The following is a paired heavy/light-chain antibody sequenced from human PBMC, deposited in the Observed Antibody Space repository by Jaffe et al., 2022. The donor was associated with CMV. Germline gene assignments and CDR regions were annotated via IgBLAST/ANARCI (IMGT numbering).Heavy chain of an antibody. CDR2: INPTGGAT. CDR1: GYTFTNYF. D-gene: IGHD6-13*01. V-gene: IGHV1-46*01. CDR3: ARGPAALDF. J-gene: IGHJ4*02. Sequence: QVQLVQSGAEVKKPGASVKVSCKASGYTFTNYFMHWVRQAPGQGLEWMGIINPTGGATTYALKFQGRVTMTRDTFTSTVYMELGSLRSEDTAIYYCARGPAALDFWGQGTLVTVYS.
Light chain of an antibody. V-gene: IGKV3-20*01. CDR2: DAS. CDR1: QSVTGRY. Sequence: DIVLTQSPDTLSLSPGERATLSCRASQSVTGRYLAWYQQRPGQTPRLLIYDASRRATGIPDRFSGSGSGTDFTLTISRLEPEDFAVYYCQQYGSSRQTFGQGTKVEIK. CDR3: QQYGSSRQT. J-gene: IGKJ1*01.